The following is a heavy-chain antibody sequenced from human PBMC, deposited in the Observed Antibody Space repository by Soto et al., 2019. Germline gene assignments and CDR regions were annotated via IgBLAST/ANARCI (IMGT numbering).Heavy chain of an antibody. CDR1: GYSFTSYW. D-gene: IGHD3-10*01. Sequence: PGESLKISCKGSGYSFTSYWIGWVRQMPGKGLEWMGIIYPGDSVTRYSPSFQGQVTISADKSISTAYLQWSSLKASDTAMYYCARQDGSGSYYYYFDYWGQGTLVTVSS. CDR2: IYPGDSVT. CDR3: ARQDGSGSYYYYFDY. V-gene: IGHV5-51*01. J-gene: IGHJ4*02.